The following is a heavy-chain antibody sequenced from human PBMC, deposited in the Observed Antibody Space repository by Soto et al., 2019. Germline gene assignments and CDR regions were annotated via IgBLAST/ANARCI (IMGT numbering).Heavy chain of an antibody. CDR1: GGSISSYY. J-gene: IGHJ6*03. CDR3: ARGNAGYYDFWSGYYGKDYYYYYMDV. Sequence: SETLSLTCTVSGGSISSYYWSWIRQPPGKGLEWIGYIYYSGSTNYNPSLKSRVTISVDTSKNQFSLKLSSVTAADTAVYYCARGNAGYYDFWSGYYGKDYYYYYMDVWGKGTTVTVSS. CDR2: IYYSGST. D-gene: IGHD3-3*01. V-gene: IGHV4-59*01.